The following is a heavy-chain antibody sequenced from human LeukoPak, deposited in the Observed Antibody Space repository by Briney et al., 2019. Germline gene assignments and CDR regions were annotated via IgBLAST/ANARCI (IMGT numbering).Heavy chain of an antibody. D-gene: IGHD3-9*01. Sequence: SESLSLTCTVSGASLSSSCYYWGWLRQPPGKGLEGIGNIYYSESTYYNTSLKRRVTLSVAMSKNQLSLKLSTVTAADAAVYDCTRRRYYLLTGYYQSDHWGKGILVTVSS. CDR1: GASLSSSCYY. J-gene: IGHJ4*02. CDR3: TRRRYYLLTGYYQSDH. CDR2: IYYSEST. V-gene: IGHV4-39*01.